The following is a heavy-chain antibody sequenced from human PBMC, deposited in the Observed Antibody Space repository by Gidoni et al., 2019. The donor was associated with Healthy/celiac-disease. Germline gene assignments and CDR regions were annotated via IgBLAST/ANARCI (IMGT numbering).Heavy chain of an antibody. CDR3: ARDSHSGSGYYYDYYYYGMDV. CDR1: AGSISLGGYF. Sequence: QVQLQESGPGLVKPSQTLSLPCTVSAGSISLGGYFWTWIRQHPGKGLEWIGYIYSSGSTYYNPSLKSRVTISVDTSKNQFSLKLSSVTAADTAVYYCARDSHSGSGYYYDYYYYGMDVWGQGTTVTVSS. J-gene: IGHJ6*02. CDR2: IYSSGST. V-gene: IGHV4-31*03. D-gene: IGHD3-22*01.